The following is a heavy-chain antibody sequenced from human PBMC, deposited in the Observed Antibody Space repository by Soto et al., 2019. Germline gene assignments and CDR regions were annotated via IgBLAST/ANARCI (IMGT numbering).Heavy chain of an antibody. V-gene: IGHV4-59*08. CDR3: VRQGIDSLHGLVDV. D-gene: IGHD2-15*01. Sequence: QVQLQQSGPRLVKPSETLSLTCTVSSGPDRSHNWGWIRQPPGRGLEWIGYVYYTGDTAYNPALRGRVTISADTSTNDTSLTLTSVTAADTAVYYCVRQGIDSLHGLVDVWGQGTTVSVSS. CDR2: VYYTGDT. CDR1: SGPDRSHN. J-gene: IGHJ6*02.